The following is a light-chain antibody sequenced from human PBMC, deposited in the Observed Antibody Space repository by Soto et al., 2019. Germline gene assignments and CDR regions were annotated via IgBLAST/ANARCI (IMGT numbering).Light chain of an antibody. CDR1: KSVGGD. J-gene: IGKJ1*01. CDR2: DAS. V-gene: IGKV3-11*01. Sequence: DIVLTQSPATLSLTPGQGASLSCRASKSVGGDLVWYQQHPGQAPRLLIYDASNRATGIPPRFSGSGSGTDFTLTISSLEPEDFGVYYCQQRTNWPWTFGQGTKVEVK. CDR3: QQRTNWPWT.